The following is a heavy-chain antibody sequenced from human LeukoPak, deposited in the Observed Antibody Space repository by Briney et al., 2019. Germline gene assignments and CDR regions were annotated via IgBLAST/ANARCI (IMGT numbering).Heavy chain of an antibody. D-gene: IGHD3-16*01. CDR3: ARDYVEAYYYYYYMDV. J-gene: IGHJ6*03. V-gene: IGHV4-34*01. CDR2: INHSGST. CDR1: GGSFSGYY. Sequence: SETLSLTCAVYGGSFSGYYWSWIRQPPGKGLEWIGEINHSGSTNYNPSLKSRVTISVDTSKNQFSLKLSSVTAADTAVYYCARDYVEAYYYYYYMDVWGKGTTVTVSS.